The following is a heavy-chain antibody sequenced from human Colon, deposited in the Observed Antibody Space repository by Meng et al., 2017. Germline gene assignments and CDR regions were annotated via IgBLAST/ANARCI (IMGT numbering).Heavy chain of an antibody. V-gene: IGHV4-34*01. CDR3: ARGLFSRLRSLWFDP. CDR2: INHSGTT. J-gene: IGHJ5*02. Sequence: QVPIHQWGAGLLEPSETLSLTGAVHGGSFSGYYWSWIRQPPGKGLEWIGEINHSGTTNFNPSLESRVTISIDTSKNQISLNVTSLTAADTAVYYCARGLFSRLRSLWFDPWGQGTLVTVSS. CDR1: GGSFSGYY. D-gene: IGHD2/OR15-2a*01.